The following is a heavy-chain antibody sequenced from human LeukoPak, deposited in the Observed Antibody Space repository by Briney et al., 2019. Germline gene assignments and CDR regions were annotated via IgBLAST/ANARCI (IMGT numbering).Heavy chain of an antibody. V-gene: IGHV3-11*01. Sequence: GGSLRLSCAASGFTFSDYHISWIRQAPGEGLEWVSHISGSGYAIYHADSVKGRFTISRDNAKKSLYLQMNNLRADDTAVYYCARLSGTYSRGGDYWGQGTLVTVSS. J-gene: IGHJ4*02. D-gene: IGHD1-26*01. CDR3: ARLSGTYSRGGDY. CDR1: GFTFSDYH. CDR2: ISGSGYAI.